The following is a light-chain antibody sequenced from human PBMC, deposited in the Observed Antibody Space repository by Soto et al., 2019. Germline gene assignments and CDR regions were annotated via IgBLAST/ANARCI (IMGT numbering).Light chain of an antibody. CDR2: GNI. J-gene: IGLJ2*01. V-gene: IGLV1-40*01. CDR3: QSHDSSLSGSV. Sequence: QSVLTQPPSVSGAPGQRVTISCTGSSSNIGAGYDVHWYQQLPGAAPRLLIYGNINRPSGVPDRFSGSKSGTSASLAITGLQAADEADYYCQSHDSSLSGSVFGGGTKLTVL. CDR1: SSNIGAGYD.